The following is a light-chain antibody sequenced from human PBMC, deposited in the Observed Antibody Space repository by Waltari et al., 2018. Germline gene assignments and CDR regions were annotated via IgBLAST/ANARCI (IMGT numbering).Light chain of an antibody. CDR3: QQANSLPPT. CDR1: QGIAGR. CDR2: AAS. Sequence: DIQMPQSPSSVSATVGARVTITCRASQGIAGRLAWYQQKPGQAPKLLISAASNLRDGVPSRFSGSGSGTDFTLSISSLQPEDFATYYCQQANSLPPTFGGGTKVEIK. V-gene: IGKV1-12*01. J-gene: IGKJ4*01.